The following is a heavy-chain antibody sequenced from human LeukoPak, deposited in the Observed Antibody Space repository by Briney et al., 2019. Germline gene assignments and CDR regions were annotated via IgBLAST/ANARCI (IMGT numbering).Heavy chain of an antibody. V-gene: IGHV4-59*01. CDR2: IYYSGST. CDR3: ARAEDKYYFDY. Sequence: PSETLSLTCTVSGGSISSYYRSWIRQPPGKGLEWIGYIYYSGSTNYNPSLKSRVTISVDTSKNQFSLKLSSVTAADTAVYYCARAEDKYYFDYWGQGTLVTVSS. J-gene: IGHJ4*02. CDR1: GGSISSYY.